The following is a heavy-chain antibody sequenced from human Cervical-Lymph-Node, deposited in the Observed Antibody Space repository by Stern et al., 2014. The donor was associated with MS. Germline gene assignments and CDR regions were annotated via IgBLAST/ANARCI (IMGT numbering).Heavy chain of an antibody. CDR3: ARDTSSPERSDW. Sequence: VQLVQSGGGLIQPGGSLRLSCTASGCTVSRDYMTWVRQAPGKGLEWVSLITNVGSTCYTDSVKGRFTISRDDSKNTVYLHMTSLRAEDTAMYYCARDTSSPERSDWWGQGTLVTVSS. D-gene: IGHD1-1*01. CDR1: GCTVSRDY. J-gene: IGHJ4*02. CDR2: ITNVGST. V-gene: IGHV3-53*01.